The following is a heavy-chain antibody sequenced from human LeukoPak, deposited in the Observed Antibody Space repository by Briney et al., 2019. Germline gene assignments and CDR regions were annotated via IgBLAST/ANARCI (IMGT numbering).Heavy chain of an antibody. D-gene: IGHD5-18*01. CDR1: GFTFSSYE. CDR2: ISSSGSTI. J-gene: IGHJ6*03. CDR3: ANLPAGYSYGLHYYYMDV. V-gene: IGHV3-48*03. Sequence: PGGSLRLSCAASGFTFSSYEMNWVRQAPGKGLEWVSYISSSGSTIYYTDSVKGRFTISRDNSKNTLYLQMNSLRAEDTAVYYCANLPAGYSYGLHYYYMDVWGKGTTVTISS.